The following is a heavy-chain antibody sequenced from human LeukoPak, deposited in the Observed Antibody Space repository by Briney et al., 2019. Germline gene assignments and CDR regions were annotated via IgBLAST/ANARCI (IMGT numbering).Heavy chain of an antibody. CDR1: GDIVSSNSAA. V-gene: IGHV6-1*01. CDR3: AKALTQIPRLATGLGY. J-gene: IGHJ4*02. D-gene: IGHD2-21*02. CDR2: TYYRSMWYN. Sequence: SQTLSLTCAISGDIVSSNSAAWNWIRQSPSRGLEWLGRTYYRSMWYNDYALSLKSRITINPDTSKNQFSLQLKSVTPEDTAVYYCAKALTQIPRLATGLGYWGQGTLVTVSS.